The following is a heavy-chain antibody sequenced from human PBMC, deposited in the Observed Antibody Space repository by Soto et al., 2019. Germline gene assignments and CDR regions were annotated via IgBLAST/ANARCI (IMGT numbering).Heavy chain of an antibody. CDR1: GFTFSSYS. Sequence: GGSLRLSCAASGFTFSSYSMNWVRQAPGKGLEWVSYISSSSSTIYYADSVKGRFTISRDNAKNSLYLQMNSLRDEDTAVYYCARDHWPSSGSRMTNFDYWGQGTLVTVSS. V-gene: IGHV3-48*02. D-gene: IGHD1-26*01. J-gene: IGHJ4*02. CDR2: ISSSSSTI. CDR3: ARDHWPSSGSRMTNFDY.